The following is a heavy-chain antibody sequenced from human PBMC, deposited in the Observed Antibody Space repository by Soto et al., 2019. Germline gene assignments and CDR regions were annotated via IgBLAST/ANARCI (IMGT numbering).Heavy chain of an antibody. D-gene: IGHD6-13*01. CDR2: ISVYNGNT. Sequence: QVPLVQSGAEVKKPGASVKVSCKTSGYRFASYGINWVRQAPGQGLQWMGWISVYNGNTNYAQKVQGRVTMTTDTSTSTAYMELRSLRSDDTAVYYCARDVSSWSPYYFDYWGQGTLVTVSS. CDR1: GYRFASYG. J-gene: IGHJ4*02. CDR3: ARDVSSWSPYYFDY. V-gene: IGHV1-18*01.